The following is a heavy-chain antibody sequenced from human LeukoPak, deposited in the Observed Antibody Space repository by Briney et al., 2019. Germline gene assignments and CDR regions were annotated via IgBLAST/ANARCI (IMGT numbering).Heavy chain of an antibody. CDR2: ILFDGYNK. V-gene: IGHV3-33*01. CDR3: ARGANWGLWYFDF. CDR1: RFTLSNYG. Sequence: GRSLRLSCAASRFTLSNYGMHWVRQAPGKGRGWVGVILFDGYNKNYADSVKGRFTISRDNSKKTLYLQMNSLRAEDTAVYYCARGANWGLWYFDFWGRGTRVTVSS. D-gene: IGHD7-27*01. J-gene: IGHJ2*01.